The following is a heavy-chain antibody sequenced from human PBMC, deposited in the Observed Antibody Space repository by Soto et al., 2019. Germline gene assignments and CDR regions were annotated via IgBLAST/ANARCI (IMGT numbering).Heavy chain of an antibody. V-gene: IGHV4-34*01. CDR3: ARVGFNWNDDYYGMDV. CDR1: GGSFSGYY. J-gene: IGHJ6*02. CDR2: INHSGST. Sequence: PSETLSLTCAVYGGSFSGYYWSWIRQPPGKGLEWIGEINHSGSTNYNPSLKSRVTISVDTSKSQFSLKLSSVTAADTAVYYCARVGFNWNDDYYGMDVWGQGTTVTVSS. D-gene: IGHD1-20*01.